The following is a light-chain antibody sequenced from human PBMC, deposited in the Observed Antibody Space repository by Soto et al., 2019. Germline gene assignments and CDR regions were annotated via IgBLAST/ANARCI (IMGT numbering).Light chain of an antibody. CDR1: SSDVGGYNY. V-gene: IGLV2-8*01. CDR2: EVN. Sequence: QLVLTQPPSASGSPGQSVTISCTGTSSDVGGYNYVSWYQQHPGKAPKLMIYEVNKRPSGVPDRFSGSKSGNTASLTVSGLQAEDEADYYCSSYAGSNNLVFGGGTQLTVL. J-gene: IGLJ2*01. CDR3: SSYAGSNNLV.